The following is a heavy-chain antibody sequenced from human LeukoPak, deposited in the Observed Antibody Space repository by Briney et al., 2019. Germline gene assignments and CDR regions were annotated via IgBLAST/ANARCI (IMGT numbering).Heavy chain of an antibody. D-gene: IGHD6-13*01. CDR3: AKDYPKARYSSSWYDY. V-gene: IGHV3-53*01. J-gene: IGHJ4*02. Sequence: PGGSLRLSCAASGFTVSSNYMSWVRQAPGKGLEWVSVIYSGGSTYYADSVKGRFTISRDNSKNTLYLQMNSLRAEDTAVYYCAKDYPKARYSSSWYDYWGQGTLVTVSS. CDR2: IYSGGST. CDR1: GFTVSSNY.